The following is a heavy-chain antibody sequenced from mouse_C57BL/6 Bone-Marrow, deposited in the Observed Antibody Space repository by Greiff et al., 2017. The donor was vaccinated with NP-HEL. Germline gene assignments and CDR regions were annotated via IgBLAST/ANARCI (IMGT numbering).Heavy chain of an antibody. CDR1: GFSLTSYG. J-gene: IGHJ1*03. D-gene: IGHD2-5*01. CDR2: IWGVGST. CDR3: ASSFYSNGYFDV. V-gene: IGHV2-6*01. Sequence: VQLQESGPGLVAPSQSLSITCTVSGFSLTSYGVDWVRQSPGKGLEWLGVIWGVGSTNYNSAPKSRLSISKDNSKSQVFLKMNSLQTNDTAMYYCASSFYSNGYFDVWGTGTTVTVSS.